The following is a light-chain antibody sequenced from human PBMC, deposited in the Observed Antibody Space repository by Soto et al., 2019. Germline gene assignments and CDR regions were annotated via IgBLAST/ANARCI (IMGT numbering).Light chain of an antibody. CDR2: EVH. CDR3: SSFAGDNTLV. J-gene: IGLJ2*01. Sequence: QSALTPPPSASGSPGQSVPISCAGTGSDIAVYDFVSWYQQHPDKAPKLIIYEVHKRPSGVPDRFSASKSGSTASLTVSGLQAEDEADYYCSSFAGDNTLVFGGGTKVTVL. CDR1: GSDIAVYDF. V-gene: IGLV2-8*01.